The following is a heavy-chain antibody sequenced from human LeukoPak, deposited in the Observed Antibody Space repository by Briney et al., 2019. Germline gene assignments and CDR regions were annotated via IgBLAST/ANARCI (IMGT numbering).Heavy chain of an antibody. V-gene: IGHV4-61*02. J-gene: IGHJ4*02. Sequence: SETLSLTCTVSGGSISSGSYYWRWIRQPAGKGLEWIGRIYTSGSTNYNPSLKSRVTISVDTSKNQFSLKLSSVTAADTAVYYCARDRPTYYDSSGYYLESDYWGQGTLVTVSS. CDR2: IYTSGST. CDR1: GGSISSGSYY. CDR3: ARDRPTYYDSSGYYLESDY. D-gene: IGHD3-22*01.